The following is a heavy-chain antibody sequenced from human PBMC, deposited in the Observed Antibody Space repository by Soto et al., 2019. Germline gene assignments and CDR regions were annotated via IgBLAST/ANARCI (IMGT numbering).Heavy chain of an antibody. CDR2: SRNKTKSYTS. D-gene: IGHD3-10*01. Sequence: EVQLVESGGDLVQPGGSLRLSCAVSGFSLSDHYMDWVRQAPGKGLEWVGRSRNKTKSYTSDYAASVKGRFTISRDDSKNSLYLQMNSLKTEDTAVYYCTRATDRGWGQGTLVTVSS. J-gene: IGHJ4*02. CDR3: TRATDRG. CDR1: GFSLSDHY. V-gene: IGHV3-72*01.